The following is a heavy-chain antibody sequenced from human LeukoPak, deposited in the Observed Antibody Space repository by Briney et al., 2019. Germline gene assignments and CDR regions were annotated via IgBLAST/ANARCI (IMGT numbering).Heavy chain of an antibody. CDR3: ATDRHYYGSGSWLSAFDI. Sequence: GASVKVSCKVSGYTLTELSMHWVRQAPGKGLEWMGGFDPEDGETIYAQKFQGRVTMTEDTSTDTAYMELSSLRSEDTAVYYCATDRHYYGSGSWLSAFDIWGQGTMVTVSS. D-gene: IGHD3-10*01. CDR1: GYTLTELS. V-gene: IGHV1-24*01. J-gene: IGHJ3*02. CDR2: FDPEDGET.